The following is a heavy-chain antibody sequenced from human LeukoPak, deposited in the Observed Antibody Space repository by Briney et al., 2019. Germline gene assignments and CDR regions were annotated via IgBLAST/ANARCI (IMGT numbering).Heavy chain of an antibody. J-gene: IGHJ5*02. D-gene: IGHD2/OR15-2a*01. CDR1: GFAFSSYA. CDR2: ISGSGGST. CDR3: AKSLREYESGRFDP. V-gene: IGHV3-23*01. Sequence: GGSLRLSLAASGFAFSSYAMSWVRPAPGKGLEWVSAISGSGGSTYYADSVKGRFTISRDNSKNTIYLQMNSLRAEATAVYYCAKSLREYESGRFDPWGQGTLVTVSS.